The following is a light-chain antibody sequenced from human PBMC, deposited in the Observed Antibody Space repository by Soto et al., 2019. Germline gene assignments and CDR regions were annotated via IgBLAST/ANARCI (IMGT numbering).Light chain of an antibody. V-gene: IGKV3-20*01. J-gene: IGKJ4*01. CDR1: QSVTTQ. CDR3: QQYGNSPPIT. Sequence: IVLTQSPGTLSLSPGERATLSCRASQSVTTQLAWYQQKPGQAPRLIIHGASSRATGVPDRITGSGSGTDFTLSISRLEPEDFAVYYCQQYGNSPPITFGGGTKVEIK. CDR2: GAS.